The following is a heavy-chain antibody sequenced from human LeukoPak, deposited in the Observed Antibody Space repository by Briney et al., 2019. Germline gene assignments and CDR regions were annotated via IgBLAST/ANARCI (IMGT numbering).Heavy chain of an antibody. D-gene: IGHD5-24*01. J-gene: IGHJ4*02. CDR2: IYYSGST. V-gene: IGHV4-39*07. CDR1: GGSISSSNFY. CDR3: ARPGLRDGYNEFDY. Sequence: SETLSLTCTVSGGSISSSNFYWGWIRQPPGKGLEWIGSIYYSGSTYYNPSLKSRVTISVDTSKNQFSLKLSSVTAADTAVYYCARPGLRDGYNEFDYWGQGTLVTVSS.